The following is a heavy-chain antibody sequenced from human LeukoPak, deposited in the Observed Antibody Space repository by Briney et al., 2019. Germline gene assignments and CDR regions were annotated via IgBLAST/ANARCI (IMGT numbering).Heavy chain of an antibody. D-gene: IGHD3-22*01. J-gene: IGHJ4*02. CDR1: GSVFSSCA. CDR2: ITSSGDST. CDR3: VKDRYYDGSGYYDY. Sequence: GGSLRLSCSASGSVFSSCAMHWVRQAPGKGLEYVSTITSSGDSTYYADSVKGRFTISRDNSKNTLYLQMTSLRAEDTAVFYCVKDRYYDGSGYYDYWGQGTLVTVSS. V-gene: IGHV3-64D*06.